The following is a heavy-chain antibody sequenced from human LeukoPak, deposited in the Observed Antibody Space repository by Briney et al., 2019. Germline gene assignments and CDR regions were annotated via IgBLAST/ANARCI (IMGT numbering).Heavy chain of an antibody. V-gene: IGHV4-38-2*02. CDR3: AKRYCSSTTCYDDRGAFDY. CDR2: IYHSGST. D-gene: IGHD2-2*01. CDR1: GYSISSGNY. J-gene: IGHJ4*02. Sequence: SETLSLTCTVSGYSISSGNYWDWIRQPPGKGLEWIGSIYHSGSTYYNPSLKSRVTISVDTSKNQFSLKLSSVTAADTAVYYCAKRYCSSTTCYDDRGAFDYWGQGTLVTVSS.